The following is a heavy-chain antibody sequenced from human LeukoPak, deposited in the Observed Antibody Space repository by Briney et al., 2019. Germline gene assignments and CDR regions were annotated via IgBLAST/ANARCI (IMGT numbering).Heavy chain of an antibody. V-gene: IGHV3-48*01. CDR3: ARDRGRFREYYFDY. CDR1: GFTFSSYS. J-gene: IGHJ4*02. Sequence: PGRSLRLSCAASGFTFSSYSMNWVRQAPGKGLEWVSYISSSSSTIYYADSVKGRFTISRDNAKNSLYLQMNSLRAEDTAVYYCARDRGRFREYYFDYWGQGTLVTVSS. D-gene: IGHD3-10*01. CDR2: ISSSSSTI.